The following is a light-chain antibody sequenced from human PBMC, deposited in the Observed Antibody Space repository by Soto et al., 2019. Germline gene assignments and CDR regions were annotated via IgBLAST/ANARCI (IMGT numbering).Light chain of an antibody. V-gene: IGLV3-21*02. CDR2: DDS. CDR1: NIGSQS. CDR3: QVWDRSSDHPDWV. J-gene: IGLJ3*02. Sequence: SSELTQPPSVSVAPGQTARISCGGDNIGSQSVHWYQQKPRQAPVLVVYDDSDRPSGIPERFSGSNSGNTATLTISRVEAGDEADYYCQVWDRSSDHPDWVFGGGTKLTVL.